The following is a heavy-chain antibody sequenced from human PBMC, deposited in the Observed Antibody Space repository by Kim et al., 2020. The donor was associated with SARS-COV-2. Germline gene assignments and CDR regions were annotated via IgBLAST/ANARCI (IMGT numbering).Heavy chain of an antibody. CDR1: GFTFSSYA. D-gene: IGHD3-22*01. CDR2: ISCDGGNK. Sequence: GGSLRLSCAASGFTFSSYAMHWVRQAPGKGLECVAVISCDGGNKYYADSVKGRFTISRDNSKNTLYLQMSSLRAEDTAVYYCAGTGCYYDSSGYAPDYWGQGTLVTVSS. V-gene: IGHV3-30*04. CDR3: AGTGCYYDSSGYAPDY. J-gene: IGHJ4*02.